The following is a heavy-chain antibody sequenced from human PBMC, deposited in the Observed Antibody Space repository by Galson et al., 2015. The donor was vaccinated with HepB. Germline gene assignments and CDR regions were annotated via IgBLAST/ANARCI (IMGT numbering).Heavy chain of an antibody. Sequence: SLRLSCAASGFTFSSHWMNWVRQAPGKGLEWVALIRGDGTEKHYVDSVKGRFTISRDNATNSLYLQMKSLRAEDTAVYYCVRGAGWLLDSWGQGTLVTVSS. CDR3: VRGAGWLLDS. J-gene: IGHJ4*02. CDR2: IRGDGTEK. D-gene: IGHD5-24*01. V-gene: IGHV3-7*01. CDR1: GFTFSSHW.